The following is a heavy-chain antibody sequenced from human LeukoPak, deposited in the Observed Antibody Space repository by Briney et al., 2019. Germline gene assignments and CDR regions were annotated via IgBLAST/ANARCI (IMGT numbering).Heavy chain of an antibody. D-gene: IGHD4-17*01. CDR2: ISGSGGTT. CDR3: AKSTTVTIKGYFQH. CDR1: GFTFSNYA. V-gene: IGHV3-23*01. J-gene: IGHJ1*01. Sequence: GGSLRLSCAASGFTFSNYAMSWVRQAPGKGLAWVSIISGSGGTTYYGDSVKSRFTISRDNSKNTLYLQMNSLRAEDTAVYYCAKSTTVTIKGYFQHWGQGTLVTVSS.